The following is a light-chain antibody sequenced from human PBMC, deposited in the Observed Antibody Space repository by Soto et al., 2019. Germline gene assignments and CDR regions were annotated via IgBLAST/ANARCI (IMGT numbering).Light chain of an antibody. V-gene: IGKV3D-15*01. CDR1: QSISSH. CDR3: QQSYSSPLT. Sequence: EILMTQSPSTLSVSPGDRATLSYRASQSISSHLAWYQQKPGQAPRLLIYDVSSRHSGIPARFSGSGSGPDFTLTISSLQPEDFATYYCQQSYSSPLTFGQGTRVEIK. J-gene: IGKJ1*01. CDR2: DVS.